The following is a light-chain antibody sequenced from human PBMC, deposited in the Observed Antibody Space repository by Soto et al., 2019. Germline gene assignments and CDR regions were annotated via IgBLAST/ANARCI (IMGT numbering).Light chain of an antibody. J-gene: IGLJ1*01. Sequence: QSVLTQPASVSGSPGQSITISCTGTSNDVGDYNYVSWYQHHPGKAPKLMIYDVTNRPSGVSDRFSGSKSGNTASLTISGLQAEDEADYYCSSYRSNNTYVFGTGTKLTVL. CDR3: SSYRSNNTYV. V-gene: IGLV2-14*01. CDR1: SNDVGDYNY. CDR2: DVT.